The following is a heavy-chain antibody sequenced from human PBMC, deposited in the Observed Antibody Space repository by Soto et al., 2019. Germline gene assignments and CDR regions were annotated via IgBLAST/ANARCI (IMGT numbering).Heavy chain of an antibody. CDR3: TRGRSTGWHYLDY. V-gene: IGHV6-1*01. CDR1: GGFVATNSAA. J-gene: IGHJ4*02. Sequence: XQTLSLAFAHSGGFVATNSAAWNWIRHSPARGLEWLGRTYYRSKWYNEYAVSVKSRISINPDTSKNQFSLQLSSVTPDDTAVYYCTRGRSTGWHYLDYWGQGNLVTVYS. D-gene: IGHD1-1*01. CDR2: TYYRSKWYN.